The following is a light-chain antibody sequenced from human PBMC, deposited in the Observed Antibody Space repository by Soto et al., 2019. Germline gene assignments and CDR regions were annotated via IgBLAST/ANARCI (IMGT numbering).Light chain of an antibody. CDR3: LHDYNYPRT. V-gene: IGKV1-6*01. Sequence: AIQMTQSPSSLSASVGDRVIITCRASQGIRSELAWYQQKPGKAPDLLIYAASTLQPGVPYRFSGSGSGTDFTLTIINLQPEDFATYYCLHDYNYPRTFGQGTTVEIK. J-gene: IGKJ1*01. CDR1: QGIRSE. CDR2: AAS.